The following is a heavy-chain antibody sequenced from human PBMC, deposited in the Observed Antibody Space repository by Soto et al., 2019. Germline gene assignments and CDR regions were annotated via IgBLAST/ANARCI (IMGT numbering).Heavy chain of an antibody. CDR3: AKDRGSGDGYNYLYY. J-gene: IGHJ4*02. CDR1: GFTFSSYG. D-gene: IGHD5-12*01. V-gene: IGHV3-30*18. CDR2: ISYDGSNK. Sequence: PGGSLRLSCAASGFTFSSYGMHWVRQAPGKGLEWVAVISYDGSNKYYADSVKGRFTISRDNSKNTLYLQMNSLRAEDTAVYYCAKDRGSGDGYNYLYYWGQGTLVTVSS.